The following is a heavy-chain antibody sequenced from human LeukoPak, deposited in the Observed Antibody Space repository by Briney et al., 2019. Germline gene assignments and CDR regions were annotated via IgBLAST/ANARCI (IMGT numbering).Heavy chain of an antibody. Sequence: SETLSLTCTVSGGSITSDYWNWIRQRPGEGLEWIGYTYYTGRTSYNPSLTSRASISLHTSRNQFSLKLSSVAAADTAIYYCVRHTYSGYDHLTWGQGTLVTVSS. CDR2: TYYTGRT. J-gene: IGHJ5*02. CDR1: GGSITSDY. CDR3: VRHTYSGYDHLT. D-gene: IGHD5-12*01. V-gene: IGHV4-59*08.